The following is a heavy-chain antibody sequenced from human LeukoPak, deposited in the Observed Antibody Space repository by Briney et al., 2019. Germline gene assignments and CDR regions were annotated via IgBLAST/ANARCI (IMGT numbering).Heavy chain of an antibody. V-gene: IGHV3-23*01. CDR3: AKAVREYYYGSGSSDYFDY. CDR1: GFTFSSYA. CDR2: ISGSGGST. Sequence: GGSLRLSCAASGFTFSSYAMSWVRQAPGKGLEWVSAISGSGGSTYYADSVKGRFTISRDNSKNTVYLQMNSLKAEDTAVYHCAKAVREYYYGSGSSDYFDYWGQGTLVTVSS. J-gene: IGHJ4*02. D-gene: IGHD3-10*01.